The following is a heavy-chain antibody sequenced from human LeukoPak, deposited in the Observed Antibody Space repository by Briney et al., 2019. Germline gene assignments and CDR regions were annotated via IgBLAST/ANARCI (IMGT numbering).Heavy chain of an antibody. CDR3: AREYSSSWYYFDY. J-gene: IGHJ4*02. CDR2: IRSSSSYI. D-gene: IGHD6-13*01. Sequence: GGSLRLSFAASGFTFRSYSMNWVRQAPGKGLEWVSSIRSSSSYIYYADSVKGRFTISRDNAKNSLYLQMNSLRAEDTAVYYCAREYSSSWYYFDYWGQGTLVTVSS. CDR1: GFTFRSYS. V-gene: IGHV3-21*01.